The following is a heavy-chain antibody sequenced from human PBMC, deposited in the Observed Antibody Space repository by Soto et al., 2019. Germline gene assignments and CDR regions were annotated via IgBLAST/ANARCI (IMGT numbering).Heavy chain of an antibody. V-gene: IGHV4-31*03. CDR1: GGSISSGGYY. J-gene: IGHJ4*02. Sequence: QVQLQESGPGLVKPSQTLSLTCTVSGGSISSGGYYWSWIRQHPGKGLEWIGYIYYSGSTYYNPYLKSRVTISVDTSKNQLSLKLSSVTAADTAVYYCAREGGVGATFDYWGQGTLVTVSS. CDR3: AREGGVGATFDY. CDR2: IYYSGST. D-gene: IGHD1-26*01.